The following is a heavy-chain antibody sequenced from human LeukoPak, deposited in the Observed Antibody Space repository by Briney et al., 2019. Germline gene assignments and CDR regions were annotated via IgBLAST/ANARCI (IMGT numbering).Heavy chain of an antibody. CDR2: INPSDGSR. V-gene: IGHV1-46*01. Sequence: GASVKVSCKASGYTFSGYYLQWVRQAPGQGLEWMGIINPSDGSRSSAQKFQGRVTLTRDTSTSTVYMELSSLISEDTALYYCARSDDSHGSDYWGQGTLVTASS. CDR3: ARSDDSHGSDY. D-gene: IGHD3-10*01. J-gene: IGHJ4*02. CDR1: GYTFSGYY.